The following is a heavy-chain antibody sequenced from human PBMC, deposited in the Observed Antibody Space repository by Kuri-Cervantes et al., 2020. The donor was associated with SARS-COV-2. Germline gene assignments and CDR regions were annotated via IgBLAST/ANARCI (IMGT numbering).Heavy chain of an antibody. J-gene: IGHJ6*02. CDR3: AREGRNIDYYYGMDV. CDR2: INPNSGGT. V-gene: IGHV1-2*06. CDR1: GYTFTGYY. D-gene: IGHD1-14*01. Sequence: ASVKVSCKASGYTFTGYYMHWVRQAPGQGLEWMGRINPNSGGTNYAQKLQGRVTMTRDTSISTAYMELSSLRSEDTAVYYCAREGRNIDYYYGMDVWGQGTTVTVSS.